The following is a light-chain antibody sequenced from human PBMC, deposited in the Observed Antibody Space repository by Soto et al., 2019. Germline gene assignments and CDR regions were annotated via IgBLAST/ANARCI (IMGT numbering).Light chain of an antibody. CDR2: DAS. Sequence: INMTERPSAVSASVVDGVGIPIQASQDINNYVNWYQQKPGKAPELLIFDASTLKTGVPSRFSGSGSGTDFSFTISSLQPEDIATYYSQPSNDLDSFGQRTRLEI. CDR1: QDINNY. V-gene: IGKV1-33*01. CDR3: QPSNDLDS. J-gene: IGKJ5*01.